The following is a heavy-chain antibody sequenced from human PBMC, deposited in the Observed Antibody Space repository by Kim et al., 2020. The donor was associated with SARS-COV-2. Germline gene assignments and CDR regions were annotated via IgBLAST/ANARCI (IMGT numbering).Heavy chain of an antibody. CDR3: ASNDGYSYGSGAFDI. V-gene: IGHV3-7*01. D-gene: IGHD5-18*01. J-gene: IGHJ3*02. Sequence: DSVKGRFTISRDNAKNSLYLQMNSLRAEDTAVYYCASNDGYSYGSGAFDIWGQGTMVTVSS.